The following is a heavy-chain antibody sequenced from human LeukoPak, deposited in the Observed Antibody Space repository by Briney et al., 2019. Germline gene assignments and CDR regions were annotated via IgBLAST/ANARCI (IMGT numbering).Heavy chain of an antibody. CDR1: GGSISSSSYY. J-gene: IGHJ4*02. Sequence: PSETLSLTCTVSGGSISSSSYYWGWLRQPPGKGLEWIGSIYYSGSTYYNPSLKSRVTISVDTSKNQFSLKLSSVTAADTAVYYCARGLVGATGALFDYWGQGTLVTVSS. V-gene: IGHV4-39*07. CDR3: ARGLVGATGALFDY. D-gene: IGHD1-26*01. CDR2: IYYSGST.